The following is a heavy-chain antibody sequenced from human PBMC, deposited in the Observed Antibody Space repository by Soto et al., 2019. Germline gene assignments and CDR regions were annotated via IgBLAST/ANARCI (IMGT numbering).Heavy chain of an antibody. V-gene: IGHV4-30-4*01. CDR3: ARTTYYYDSARDFDY. CDR1: GGSISSGDYY. J-gene: IGHJ4*02. Sequence: SETLSLTCTVSGGSISSGDYYWSWIRQPPGKGLEWIGYIYYSGSTYYNTSLKSRVTISVDTSKNQFSLKMSSVTAADTAVFYCARTTYYYDSARDFDYWGQGTLVTVSS. CDR2: IYYSGST. D-gene: IGHD3-22*01.